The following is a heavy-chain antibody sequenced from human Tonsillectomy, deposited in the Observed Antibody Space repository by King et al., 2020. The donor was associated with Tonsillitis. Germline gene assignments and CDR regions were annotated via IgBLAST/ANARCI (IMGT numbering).Heavy chain of an antibody. CDR2: ISGSGGST. CDR1: GFTFSSYA. Sequence: VQLVESGGDLVQPGGSLRLSCAASGFTFSSYAMSWVRQAPGKGLEWVSAISGSGGSTYYADSVKGRFTISRDNSKNTLYLQMNSLRAEDTAVYYCATDPAVTMAPRSFDYWGQGTLVTVSS. V-gene: IGHV3-23*04. J-gene: IGHJ4*02. D-gene: IGHD3-10*01. CDR3: ATDPAVTMAPRSFDY.